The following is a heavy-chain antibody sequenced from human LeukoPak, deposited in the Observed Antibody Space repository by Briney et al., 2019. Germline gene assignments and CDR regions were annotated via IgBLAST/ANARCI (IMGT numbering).Heavy chain of an antibody. CDR2: IYYSGST. CDR1: GGSIHNSNYY. CDR3: AREHSSSRVDY. V-gene: IGHV4-39*07. J-gene: IGHJ4*02. Sequence: SETLSLTCTVSGGSIHNSNYYWGWIRQPPGKGLEWIGSIYYSGSTYYNPSLKSRVTISVDTSKNQFSLKLSSVTAADTAVYYCAREHSSSRVDYWGQGTLVTVSS. D-gene: IGHD6-13*01.